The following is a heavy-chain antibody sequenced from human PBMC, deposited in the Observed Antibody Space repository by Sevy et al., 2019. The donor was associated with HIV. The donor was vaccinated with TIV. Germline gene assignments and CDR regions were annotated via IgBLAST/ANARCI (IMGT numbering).Heavy chain of an antibody. D-gene: IGHD5-12*01. CDR2: VYYTGST. J-gene: IGHJ5*02. CDR3: ASAHALLSGDASPNWFDP. Sequence: SETLSLTCTVSGGPISVYYWSWIRQPPGKGLEYIGYVYYTGSTNYNPSLKNRVTISVDTSNNQFSLKLTSVTAAATDASSCASAHALLSGDASPNWFDPWGQGTLVTVSS. V-gene: IGHV4-59*01. CDR1: GGPISVYY.